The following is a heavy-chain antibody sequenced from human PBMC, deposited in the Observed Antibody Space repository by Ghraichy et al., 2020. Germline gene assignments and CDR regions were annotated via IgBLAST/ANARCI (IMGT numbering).Heavy chain of an antibody. CDR1: GDSISARSYY. Sequence: SETLSLTCTVSGDSISARSYYWGWIRQSLVRGLEWIGSIYYTGTTHHFPSLRGRVTMSVDTSKNQFSLNLTSVTAADTAVYYCARGLTTLIPFDYWDRGILVTVSA. J-gene: IGHJ4*02. CDR3: ARGLTTLIPFDY. CDR2: IYYTGTT. D-gene: IGHD1-1*01. V-gene: IGHV4-39*01.